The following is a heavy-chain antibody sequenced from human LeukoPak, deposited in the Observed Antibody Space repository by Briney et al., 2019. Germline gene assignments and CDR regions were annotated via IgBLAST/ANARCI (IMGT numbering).Heavy chain of an antibody. J-gene: IGHJ4*02. CDR1: GFTFITYA. D-gene: IGHD6-19*01. V-gene: IGHV3-23*01. CDR3: AKDRGSGWYRFDY. CDR2: ISGSGGNT. Sequence: PGGSLRLSCVASGFTFITYAMSRVRQAPGKGLEWVSGISGSGGNTYYAGSVKGRFTISRDNSKNTLYLQMNSLRAEDTAVYYCAKDRGSGWYRFDYWSQGTLVTVSS.